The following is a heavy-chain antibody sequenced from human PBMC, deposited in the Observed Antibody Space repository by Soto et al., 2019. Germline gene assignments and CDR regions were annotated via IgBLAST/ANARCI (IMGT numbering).Heavy chain of an antibody. V-gene: IGHV3-21*01. CDR3: VSYDSSGYYVSTCR. D-gene: IGHD3-22*01. CDR1: GFTFSSYS. J-gene: IGHJ4*02. CDR2: ISSSSSYI. Sequence: GGSLRLSCAASGFTFSSYSMNWVRQAPGKGLEWVSSISSSSSYIYYADSVKGRFTISRDNAKNSLYLQMNSLRAEDTAVYYCVSYDSSGYYVSTCRWGQGTLVTVSS.